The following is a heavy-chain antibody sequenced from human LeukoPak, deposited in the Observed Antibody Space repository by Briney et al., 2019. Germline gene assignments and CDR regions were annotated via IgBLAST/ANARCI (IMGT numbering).Heavy chain of an antibody. Sequence: GESLKISCKGSGYSFPIYWISWVRQMPGKGLEWMGRIGPSDSYTNYSPSSQGHVTISADKSISTAYLQWSSLRASDTAIYYCARLKRDGYNFDYWGQGTLVTVSS. CDR2: IGPSDSYT. CDR3: ARLKRDGYNFDY. J-gene: IGHJ4*02. CDR1: GYSFPIYW. V-gene: IGHV5-10-1*01. D-gene: IGHD5-24*01.